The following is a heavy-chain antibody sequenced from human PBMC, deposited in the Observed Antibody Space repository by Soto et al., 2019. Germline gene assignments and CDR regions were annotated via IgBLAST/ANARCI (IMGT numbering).Heavy chain of an antibody. CDR2: ISWNSGSI. D-gene: IGHD3-3*01. J-gene: IGHJ4*02. CDR1: GFTFDDYA. Sequence: GGSLRLSCAASGFTFDDYAMHWVRQAPGKGLKWVSGISWNSGSIGYADSVKGRFTISRDNAKNSLYLQMNSLRAEDTALYYWAKDMRLSEFLEWLPAPLDYWGQGTLVTVSS. CDR3: AKDMRLSEFLEWLPAPLDY. V-gene: IGHV3-9*01.